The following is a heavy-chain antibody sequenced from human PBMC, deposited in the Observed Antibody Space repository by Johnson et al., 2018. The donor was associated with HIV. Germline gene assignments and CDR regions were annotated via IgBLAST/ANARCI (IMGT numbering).Heavy chain of an antibody. CDR2: IRSKAYGGTS. CDR3: KRGGWDSSGYNSPYDAFDI. D-gene: IGHD3-22*01. Sequence: EVQLVESGGGLVQPGRSLRLSCTASGFTFGDYAMSWVRQAPGKGLQWVAFIRSKAYGGTSEYSASVTGRFTISRDDSNSIDDLQMNSLKTEDTAVYYCKRGGWDSSGYNSPYDAFDIWGQGTMVTVSS. V-gene: IGHV3-49*04. J-gene: IGHJ3*02. CDR1: GFTFGDYA.